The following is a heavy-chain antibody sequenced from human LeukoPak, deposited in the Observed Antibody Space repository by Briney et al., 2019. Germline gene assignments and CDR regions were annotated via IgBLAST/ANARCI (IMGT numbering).Heavy chain of an antibody. CDR3: ARVDYDFWSGTPNWFDP. CDR1: GGSFSGYY. J-gene: IGHJ5*02. V-gene: IGHV4-34*01. CDR2: INHSGST. Sequence: SETLSLTCAVYGGSFSGYYWSWIRQPPGKGLEWTGEINHSGSTNYNPSLKSRVTISVDTSKNQFSLKLSSVTAADTAVYYCARVDYDFWSGTPNWFDPWGQGTLVTVSS. D-gene: IGHD3-3*01.